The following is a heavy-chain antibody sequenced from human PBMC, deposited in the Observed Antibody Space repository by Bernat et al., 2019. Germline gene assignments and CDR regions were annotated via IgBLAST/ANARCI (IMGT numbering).Heavy chain of an antibody. Sequence: QVQLQQWGPGLLKPSETLSLTCAVYGGSFSGYYWSWIRQPPGKGLEWIGEINHSGSTNYNTSLESRVTISVDTSKNQFSLKLTSVTAADTAVYWCARRNYGDYDDAFDMWGQGTMVTVSS. CDR3: ARRNYGDYDDAFDM. CDR1: GGSFSGYY. V-gene: IGHV4-34*01. CDR2: INHSGST. J-gene: IGHJ3*02. D-gene: IGHD4-17*01.